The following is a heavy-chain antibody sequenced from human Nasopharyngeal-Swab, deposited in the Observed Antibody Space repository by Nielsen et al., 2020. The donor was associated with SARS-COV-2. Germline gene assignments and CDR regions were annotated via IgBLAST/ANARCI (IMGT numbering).Heavy chain of an antibody. Sequence: SETLSLTCTVSGGSISSVGYYWSWIRQHPGKGLEWIGYIYYSGSTYYNPSLKSRVTISVDTSKNQFSLKLSSVTAADTAVYYCARGATIFGVVAYGMDGWGQGTTVTVSS. V-gene: IGHV4-31*03. CDR1: GGSISSVGYY. J-gene: IGHJ6*02. CDR3: ARGATIFGVVAYGMDG. CDR2: IYYSGST. D-gene: IGHD3-3*01.